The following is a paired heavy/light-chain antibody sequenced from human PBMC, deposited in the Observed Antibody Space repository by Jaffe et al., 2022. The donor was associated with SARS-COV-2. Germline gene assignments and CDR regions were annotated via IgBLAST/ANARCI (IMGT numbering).Heavy chain of an antibody. V-gene: IGHV5-51*01. CDR1: GYSFTNHW. CDR2: IFPDDSDT. D-gene: IGHD2-15*01. Sequence: EVQLVQSGAEVKKPGESLKISCKGSGYSFTNHWIAWVRQMPGKGLEWMGIIFPDDSDTRYSPSFQGQVTISADKSISTAYLQWSSLKASDTAMYYCARRSRALYCSGGSCYFDPWGQGTLVTVSS. CDR3: ARRSRALYCSGGSCYFDP. J-gene: IGHJ5*02.
Light chain of an antibody. Sequence: QSALTQPASVSGSPGQSITISCTGTSSDVGGYNYVSWYQQHPGKAPKLMIYDVSNRPSGVSNRFSGSKSGNTASLTISGLQAEDEADYYCSSYTSFSTLVVFGGGTKLTVL. J-gene: IGLJ2*01. CDR3: SSYTSFSTLVV. CDR1: SSDVGGYNY. CDR2: DVS. V-gene: IGLV2-14*01.